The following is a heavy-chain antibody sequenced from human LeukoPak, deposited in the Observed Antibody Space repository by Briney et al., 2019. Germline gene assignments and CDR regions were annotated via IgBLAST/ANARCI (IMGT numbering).Heavy chain of an antibody. CDR2: IYYSGST. V-gene: IGHV4-30-4*08. CDR1: GGPISSGDYY. J-gene: IGHJ4*02. D-gene: IGHD3-10*01. Sequence: PSETLSLTCTVSGGPISSGDYYWSWIRQPPGKGLEWIGYIYYSGSTYYNPSLKSRVTISVDTSKNQFSLKLSSVTAADTVVYYCARGVLLWFGESNDYFDYWGQGTLVTVSS. CDR3: ARGVLLWFGESNDYFDY.